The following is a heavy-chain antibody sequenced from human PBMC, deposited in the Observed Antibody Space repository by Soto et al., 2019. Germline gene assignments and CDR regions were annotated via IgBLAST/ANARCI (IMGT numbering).Heavy chain of an antibody. V-gene: IGHV1-24*01. J-gene: IGHJ5*02. CDR1: GYTFTSYG. CDR2: FDPEDGET. CDR3: ATYPVVPAAMPESDDPGRGGRIPWFDP. D-gene: IGHD2-2*01. Sequence: ASVKVSCKASGYTFTSYGISWVRQAPGKGLEWMGGFDPEDGETIYAQKFQGRVTMTEDTSTDTAYMELSSLRSEDTAVYYCATYPVVPAAMPESDDPGRGGRIPWFDPWGQGTLVTVSS.